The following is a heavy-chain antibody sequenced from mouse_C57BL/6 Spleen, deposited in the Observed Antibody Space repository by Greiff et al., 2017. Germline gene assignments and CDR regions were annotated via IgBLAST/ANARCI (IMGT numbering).Heavy chain of an antibody. V-gene: IGHV6-3*01. CDR1: GFTFSNYW. Sequence: EVKVEESGGGLVQPGGSMKLSCVASGFTFSNYWMNWVRQSPEKGLEWVAQIRLKSDNYATNYAESVKGRFTISRDDSKSSVYLQMNNLRAEDTGIYYCTKMGLLLDYAMGDWGQGTSVTVSS. CDR3: TKMGLLLDYAMGD. D-gene: IGHD2-3*01. CDR2: IRLKSDNYAT. J-gene: IGHJ4*01.